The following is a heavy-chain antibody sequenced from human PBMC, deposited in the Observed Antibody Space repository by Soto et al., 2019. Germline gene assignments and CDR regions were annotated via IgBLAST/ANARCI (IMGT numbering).Heavy chain of an antibody. V-gene: IGHV4-59*12. CDR2: IYYSGST. CDR3: ARGWASTKVDY. D-gene: IGHD1-1*01. Sequence: SETLSLTCTVSGGSISSYYWSWIRQPPGKGLEWIGYIYYSGSTNSNPSLKSRVTISVDTSTNQFSLQLTSVTAADTAVYYCARGWASTKVDYWGKGTLVTLSS. J-gene: IGHJ4*02. CDR1: GGSISSYY.